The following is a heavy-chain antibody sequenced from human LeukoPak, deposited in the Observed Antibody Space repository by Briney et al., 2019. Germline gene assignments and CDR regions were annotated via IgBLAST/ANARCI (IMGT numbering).Heavy chain of an antibody. CDR3: AKTPGDLWSWYDY. CDR1: GFTFSSYS. CDR2: ISSSSTSI. V-gene: IGHV3-21*06. D-gene: IGHD3-10*01. J-gene: IGHJ4*02. Sequence: GGSLRLSCAASGFTFSSYSMNWVRQASGKGLECVSSISSSSTSIYYADSVKGRFAVSRDNARNSLYLEMNSLRAEDTAIYYCAKTPGDLWSWYDYWGQGTLVTVSS.